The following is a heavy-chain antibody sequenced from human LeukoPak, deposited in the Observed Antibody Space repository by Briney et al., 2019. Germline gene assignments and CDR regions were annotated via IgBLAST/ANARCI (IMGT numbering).Heavy chain of an antibody. V-gene: IGHV5-51*01. Sequence: GESLKISCKGSGNSFTNYWIGWVRQMPGKGLEWMGIIYPDDSDTRYSPSFQGQVTISADKSITTAYLRWSSLRASDTAIYYCARATGVSGYIDYWGQGTLVTVSS. D-gene: IGHD2-15*01. J-gene: IGHJ4*02. CDR2: IYPDDSDT. CDR3: ARATGVSGYIDY. CDR1: GNSFTNYW.